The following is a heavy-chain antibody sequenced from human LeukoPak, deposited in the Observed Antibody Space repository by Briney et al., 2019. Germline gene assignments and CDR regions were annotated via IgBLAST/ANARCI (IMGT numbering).Heavy chain of an antibody. V-gene: IGHV3-23*01. CDR3: AKEPRYSSSNYYYYMDV. D-gene: IGHD6-19*01. J-gene: IGHJ6*03. CDR2: ISGSGDST. CDR1: GFTFGSYA. Sequence: PGGSLRLSCAASGFTFGSYAVTWVRQAPGKGLEWVSGISGSGDSTYYADSVKGRFTISRDNSKKTLYLQMNSLRAEDTAVYYCAKEPRYSSSNYYYYMDVWGKGTTVTVPS.